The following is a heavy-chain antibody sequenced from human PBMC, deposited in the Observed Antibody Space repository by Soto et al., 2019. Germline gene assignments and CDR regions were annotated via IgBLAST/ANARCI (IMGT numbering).Heavy chain of an antibody. D-gene: IGHD4-17*01. V-gene: IGHV1-69*08. CDR1: GGTFSSYT. J-gene: IGHJ5*02. CDR3: ARDPDDYADYGRFDP. CDR2: IIPILGIA. Sequence: QVQLVQSGAEVKKPGSSVKVSCKASGGTFSSYTISWVRQAPGQGLEWMGRIIPILGIANYAQKFQGRVTITADKSTSTAYMELSSLRSEDTAVYYCARDPDDYADYGRFDPWGQGTLVTVSS.